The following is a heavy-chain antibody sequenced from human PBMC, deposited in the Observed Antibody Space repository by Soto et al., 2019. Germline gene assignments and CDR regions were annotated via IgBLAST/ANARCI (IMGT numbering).Heavy chain of an antibody. V-gene: IGHV3-73*02. CDR1: GFTFSGSA. D-gene: IGHD4-17*01. CDR2: IRSKANSYAT. Sequence: EVQLVESGGGLVQPGGSLNLSCAASGFTFSGSAMHWVRQASGKGLEWVGRIRSKANSYATAYAASVKGRFTISRDDSKNTAYLQMNSLKTEDTAVYYCTTTVVSGWFDPWGQGTLVTVSS. J-gene: IGHJ5*02. CDR3: TTTVVSGWFDP.